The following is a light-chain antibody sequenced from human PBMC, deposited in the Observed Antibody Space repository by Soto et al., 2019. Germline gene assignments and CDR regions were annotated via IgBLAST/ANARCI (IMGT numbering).Light chain of an antibody. J-gene: IGLJ3*02. Sequence: QSVLTQPPSVSGAPGQRVTISCTGSSSNIGAGYDVSWYQQLPGTAPKLIIYGNSNRPSGVPDRFSGSKSGTSASLAITGLQAEEEADYYCSSYDSSMSGSVFGGGTKLTVL. CDR2: GNS. CDR3: SSYDSSMSGSV. V-gene: IGLV1-40*01. CDR1: SSNIGAGYD.